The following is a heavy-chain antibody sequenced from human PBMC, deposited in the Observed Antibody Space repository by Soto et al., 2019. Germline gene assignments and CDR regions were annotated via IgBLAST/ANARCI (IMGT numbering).Heavy chain of an antibody. V-gene: IGHV3-15*07. CDR2: IKGKADGGEST. Sequence: GGSLRLSCVGSGFRFSTGWLNWVRQTPGKGLEWVGRIKGKADGGESTYYADSVKGRFTISRDNSKNTLYLQMDSLGVEDTAVYYCAPHVHCSGGSCHYDAFDIRGQGTMVTVSS. J-gene: IGHJ3*02. CDR3: APHVHCSGGSCHYDAFDI. CDR1: GFRFSTGW. D-gene: IGHD2-15*01.